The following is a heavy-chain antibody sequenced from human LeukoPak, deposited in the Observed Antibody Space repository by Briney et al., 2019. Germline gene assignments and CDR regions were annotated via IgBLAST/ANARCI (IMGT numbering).Heavy chain of an antibody. J-gene: IGHJ4*02. CDR2: ISWNSGSI. CDR3: ARDSPRWLATFDY. V-gene: IGHV3-9*01. Sequence: GGSLRLSCAASGFTFDDYAMHWVRQAPGKGLEWVSGISWNSGSIGYADSVKGRFTISRDNAKNSLYLQMNSLRAEDTAVYYCARDSPRWLATFDYWGQGTLVTVSS. D-gene: IGHD6-19*01. CDR1: GFTFDDYA.